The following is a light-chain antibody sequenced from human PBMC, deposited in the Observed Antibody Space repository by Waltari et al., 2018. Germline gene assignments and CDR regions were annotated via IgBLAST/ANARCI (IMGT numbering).Light chain of an antibody. CDR1: KLVDKY. J-gene: IGLJ1*01. CDR3: QAWDSSTLV. Sequence: SYEMTQPPSVSVSPGQTASSTCSVHKLVDKYTVWYQHKPGQSPVLVIYQDNKRPSGIPERFSGSNSGNTATLTISGTQAMDEADYYCQAWDSSTLVFGTGTKVTVL. V-gene: IGLV3-1*01. CDR2: QDN.